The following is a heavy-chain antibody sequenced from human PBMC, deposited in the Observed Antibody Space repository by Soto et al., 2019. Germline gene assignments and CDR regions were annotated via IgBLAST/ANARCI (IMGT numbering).Heavy chain of an antibody. J-gene: IGHJ6*02. CDR1: GFTFTSSA. V-gene: IGHV1-58*01. Sequence: ASVKVSCKASGFTFTSSAVHWVRQARGQRLEWIGWIVVGSGNTNYAQKFQERVTITRDMSTSTAYMELSSLRSEDTAVYYCAATYYDILTGSMDYYGMDVWGQGTTVTVSS. CDR2: IVVGSGNT. D-gene: IGHD3-9*01. CDR3: AATYYDILTGSMDYYGMDV.